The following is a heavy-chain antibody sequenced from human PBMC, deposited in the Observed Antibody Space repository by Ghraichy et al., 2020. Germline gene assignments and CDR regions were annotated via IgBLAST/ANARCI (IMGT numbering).Heavy chain of an antibody. V-gene: IGHV4-4*07. CDR2: IYASGST. CDR1: GGSISTYY. J-gene: IGHJ4*02. D-gene: IGHD1-26*01. Sequence: LSLTCIVSGGSISTYYWSWIRQPAGKGLEWIGRIYASGSTDYNPSLKSRVTMSVDTSKNQFSLKLSSVTAADTAVYYCARGAGAHFYDWGQGTLVTVSS. CDR3: ARGAGAHFYD.